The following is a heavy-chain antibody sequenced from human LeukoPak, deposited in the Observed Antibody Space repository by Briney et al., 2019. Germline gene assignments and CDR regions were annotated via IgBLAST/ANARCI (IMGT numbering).Heavy chain of an antibody. CDR2: IYYSGST. V-gene: IGHV4-39*01. Sequence: SETLSLACTVSGGSISSNNYYWGWIRQPPGKGLEWIGNIYYSGSTYYNPPLKNRVTISVDTSKSQFSLKLSSVTAADTAVYYCARWVYSSRYCSGGSCYDVRYYFDFWGQGTPVTVSS. CDR3: ARWVYSSRYCSGGSCYDVRYYFDF. D-gene: IGHD2-15*01. CDR1: GGSISSNNYY. J-gene: IGHJ4*02.